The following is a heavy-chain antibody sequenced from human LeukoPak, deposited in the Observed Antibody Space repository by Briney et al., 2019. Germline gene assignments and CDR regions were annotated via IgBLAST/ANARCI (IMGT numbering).Heavy chain of an antibody. Sequence: SETLSLTCAVYGGSFSGYYWSWIRQPPGKGLEWIGEINHSGSTNYNPSLKSRVTISVDTSKNQFSLKLSSVTAADTAVYYCARQYPPIGYRAWYHDYCFDYWGQGTLVTVSS. D-gene: IGHD2-15*01. J-gene: IGHJ4*02. V-gene: IGHV4-34*01. CDR1: GGSFSGYY. CDR3: ARQYPPIGYRAWYHDYCFDY. CDR2: INHSGST.